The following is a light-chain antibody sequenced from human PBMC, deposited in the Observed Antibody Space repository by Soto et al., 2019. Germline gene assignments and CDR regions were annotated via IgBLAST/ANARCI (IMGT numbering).Light chain of an antibody. J-gene: IGKJ4*01. CDR3: QQRSSWPLT. CDR2: DAS. Sequence: EIVLTQSPATLSLSSGERATLSCRASQSVTNFLAWYQQKPGQPPRLLIYDASIRAAGFPARFSGSGSGTDFTLTSNNLEPEDFALYFCQQRSSWPLTFGGGTKVEI. V-gene: IGKV3-11*01. CDR1: QSVTNF.